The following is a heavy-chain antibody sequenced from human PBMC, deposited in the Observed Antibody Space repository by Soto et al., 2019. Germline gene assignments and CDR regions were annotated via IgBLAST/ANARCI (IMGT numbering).Heavy chain of an antibody. CDR3: ARVSSDWRIGD. V-gene: IGHV4-34*01. Sequence: QVQLQQWGAGLLKPWESLSRTCAVYGGSFSGFYWSWIRQPPGKGLEWIGEINRCGSTNYNPSLKSRVTISVDTSKKQFALKVRNMTAADTAVYYCARVSSDWRIGDWGQGTLVTVSS. D-gene: IGHD6-19*01. J-gene: IGHJ4*02. CDR1: GGSFSGFY. CDR2: INRCGST.